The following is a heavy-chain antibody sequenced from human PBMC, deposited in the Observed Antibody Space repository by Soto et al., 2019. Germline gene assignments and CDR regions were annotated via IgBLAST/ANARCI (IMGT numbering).Heavy chain of an antibody. V-gene: IGHV3-23*01. CDR1: GFTFSSYA. D-gene: IGHD6-13*01. Sequence: EVQLLESGGGLVQPGGSLRLSCAASGFTFSSYAMSWVRQAPGKGLEWVSAISGSGGSTYYADSVKGRFTISRDNSKNTLYLQMNSLRAEDTAVYYCAKGVYRAAAGPLSGFDPWGQGTLVTVSS. CDR3: AKGVYRAAAGPLSGFDP. J-gene: IGHJ5*02. CDR2: ISGSGGST.